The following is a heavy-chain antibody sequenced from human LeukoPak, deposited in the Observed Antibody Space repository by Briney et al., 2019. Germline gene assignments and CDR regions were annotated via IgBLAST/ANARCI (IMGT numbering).Heavy chain of an antibody. CDR1: GFNFRTYG. CDR2: IWYDGSNK. Sequence: QTGGSLRLSCAASGFNFRTYGMHWVRQAPGKGLEWVGVIWYDGSNKCYVDSVKGRFTISRDNSKNTLYLQMNSLRVEDTAVYYCARNDYGDYGFFEHWGQGTLVTVSS. V-gene: IGHV3-33*01. CDR3: ARNDYGDYGFFEH. J-gene: IGHJ4*02. D-gene: IGHD4-17*01.